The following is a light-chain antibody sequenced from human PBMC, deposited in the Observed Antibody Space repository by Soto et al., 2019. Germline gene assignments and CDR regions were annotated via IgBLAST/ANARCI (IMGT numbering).Light chain of an antibody. CDR3: QSYDSGLSVV. V-gene: IGLV1-40*01. Sequence: QSVLTQPPSVSGAPGQRVTISCTGSSSNIGAGYDVHWYQQLPGTAPKLLIYGNSNRPSGVPDRFSGSKSGTSASLAITGLQAEDEAYYYCQSYDSGLSVVFGGGTKVTVL. CDR1: SSNIGAGYD. CDR2: GNS. J-gene: IGLJ2*01.